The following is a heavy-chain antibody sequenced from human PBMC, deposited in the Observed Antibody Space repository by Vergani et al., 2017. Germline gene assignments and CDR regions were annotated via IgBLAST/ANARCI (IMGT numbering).Heavy chain of an antibody. CDR2: IYYSGST. V-gene: IGHV4-59*01. J-gene: IGHJ4*02. Sequence: QVQLQESGPGLVKPSETLSLTCTVSGGSISSYYWSWIRQPPGKGLEWIGYIYYSGSTNYNPSLKSRVTISVDTSKNQFSLKLSSVTAADTAEYYCARDPGYDYGSDTFDYWGQGTLVTVSS. CDR1: GGSISSYY. D-gene: IGHD3-10*01. CDR3: ARDPGYDYGSDTFDY.